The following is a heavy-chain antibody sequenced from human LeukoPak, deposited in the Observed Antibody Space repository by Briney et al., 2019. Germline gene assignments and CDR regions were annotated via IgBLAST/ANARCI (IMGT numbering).Heavy chain of an antibody. CDR1: GFSLSTSGVG. D-gene: IGHD3-16*01. J-gene: IGHJ1*01. CDR3: VHDIPGGEGFQH. CDR2: IYWNDDK. V-gene: IGHV2-5*01. Sequence: KESGPTLVKPTQTLTLTCTFSGFSLSTSGVGVGWIRQPPGKALQWLALIYWNDDKRYSPSLKSRLTITKDTSKNQVVLTMTNMDPVDTATYYCVHDIPGGEGFQHWGQGTLVTVSS.